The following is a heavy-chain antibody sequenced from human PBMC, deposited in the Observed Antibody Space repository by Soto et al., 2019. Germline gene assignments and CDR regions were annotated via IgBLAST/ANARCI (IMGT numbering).Heavy chain of an antibody. Sequence: QTLSFTWAISGDSASGNTPSWNLIRQSPSRALEWLGRTYFRSKWYNDYAVPVKSRIIINPGTSNKKFSLQPNSVTPEDTAVYFCAKGDNLGPKTGYAFDPWGQGIMVAVS. CDR1: GDSASGNTPS. J-gene: IGHJ5*02. D-gene: IGHD5-18*01. CDR2: TYFRSKWYN. CDR3: AKGDNLGPKTGYAFDP. V-gene: IGHV6-1*01.